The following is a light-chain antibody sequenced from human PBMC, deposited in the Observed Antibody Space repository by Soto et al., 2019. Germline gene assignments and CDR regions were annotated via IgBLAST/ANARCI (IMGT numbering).Light chain of an antibody. J-gene: IGKJ4*01. V-gene: IGKV3-15*01. Sequence: EIVMTQSPATLSVSPGERATLSCRASQSVSSNLAWYQQKPGQAPRLLIYGASTRATGIPARFSGSGSGTEFSLTISSLQSVDFAVYYCQQYNDWPLTFGRGTKVEIK. CDR3: QQYNDWPLT. CDR2: GAS. CDR1: QSVSSN.